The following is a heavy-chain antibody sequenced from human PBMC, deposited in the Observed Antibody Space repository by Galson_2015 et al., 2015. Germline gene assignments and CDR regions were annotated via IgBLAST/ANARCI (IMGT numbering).Heavy chain of an antibody. V-gene: IGHV3-9*01. CDR2: ISWNSGSI. D-gene: IGHD2-21*02. CDR3: AKESGGDYYFDY. Sequence: SLRLSCAASGFSFDDYAMHWVRQAPGKGLEWVSGISWNSGSIDYADSVKGRFTISRDNAKNSLYLQMKSLRAEDTAFYYCAKESGGDYYFDYWGQGTLVTVSS. CDR1: GFSFDDYA. J-gene: IGHJ4*02.